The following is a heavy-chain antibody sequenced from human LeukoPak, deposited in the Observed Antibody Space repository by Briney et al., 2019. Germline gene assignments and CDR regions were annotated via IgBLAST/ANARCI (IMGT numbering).Heavy chain of an antibody. Sequence: PSETLSLTCTVSGGSISSYDWSWIRQPAGKGLEWIGHFYSGGSTNYNPSLKSRVTMSIDTSKNQFSLKLSSVTAADTAVYFCPRGSRSGWHSDYWGQGTLVTVSS. CDR3: PRGSRSGWHSDY. CDR1: GGSISSYD. CDR2: FYSGGST. V-gene: IGHV4-4*07. J-gene: IGHJ4*02. D-gene: IGHD6-19*01.